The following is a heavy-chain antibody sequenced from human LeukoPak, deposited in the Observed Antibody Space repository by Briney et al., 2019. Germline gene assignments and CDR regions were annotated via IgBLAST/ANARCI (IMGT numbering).Heavy chain of an antibody. Sequence: SVKVSCKASGGTFSSYAISWVRQAPGQGLEWMGGIIPIFGTANYAQKFQGRVTITADEPTSTAYMELSSLRSEDTAVYYCARAGFRYCSSTSCYTSFDYWGQGTLVTVSS. J-gene: IGHJ4*02. CDR2: IIPIFGTA. V-gene: IGHV1-69*13. CDR1: GGTFSSYA. CDR3: ARAGFRYCSSTSCYTSFDY. D-gene: IGHD2-2*02.